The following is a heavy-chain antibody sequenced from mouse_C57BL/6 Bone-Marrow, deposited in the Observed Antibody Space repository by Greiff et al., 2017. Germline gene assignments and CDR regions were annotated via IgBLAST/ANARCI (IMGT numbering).Heavy chain of an antibody. J-gene: IGHJ2*01. CDR2: INPSTGGT. CDR3: ARGSGSSPYFDY. Sequence: EVQLQQSGPELVKPGASVKISCKASGYSFTGYYMNWVKQSPEKSLEWIGEINPSTGGTTYNQKFKAKATLTVDKSSSTAYMQLKSLTSEDSAVYYCARGSGSSPYFDYWGQGTTLTVSS. CDR1: GYSFTGYY. V-gene: IGHV1-42*01. D-gene: IGHD1-1*01.